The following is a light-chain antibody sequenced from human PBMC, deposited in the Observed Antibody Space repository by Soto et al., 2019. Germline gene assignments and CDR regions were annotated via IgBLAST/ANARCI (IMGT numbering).Light chain of an antibody. CDR2: GAS. Sequence: EIVLTQSPGTLSLSPGERATLSCRASQSVSSSYLAWYQQKPGQAPGLLFYGASSRATGIPDRFSGSGSGTDFTLTISRLEPEDFAVYYCQQYGSSPQTFGQGTKVDIK. J-gene: IGKJ1*01. V-gene: IGKV3-20*01. CDR1: QSVSSSY. CDR3: QQYGSSPQT.